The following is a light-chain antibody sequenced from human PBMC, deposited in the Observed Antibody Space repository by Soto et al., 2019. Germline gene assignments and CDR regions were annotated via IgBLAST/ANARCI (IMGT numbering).Light chain of an antibody. CDR1: SSDVGGYDY. Sequence: QSALTQPASVSGSPGQSISISCTGTSSDVGGYDYVSWYQQHPGKAPKLMIYDVGIRPSGVSNRFSGSKSGNTASLTISGLQAEDEADYYCSSYTGSSTPYVFGTGTKLTVL. J-gene: IGLJ1*01. CDR2: DVG. V-gene: IGLV2-14*01. CDR3: SSYTGSSTPYV.